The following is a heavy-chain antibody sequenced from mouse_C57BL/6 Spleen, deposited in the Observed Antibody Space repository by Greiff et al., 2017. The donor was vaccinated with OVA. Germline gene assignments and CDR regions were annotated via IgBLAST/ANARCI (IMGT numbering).Heavy chain of an antibody. J-gene: IGHJ4*01. CDR3: ASDYDYYAMDY. Sequence: VQLQQSGAELVKPGASVKLSCKASGYTFTEYTIHWVKQRSGQGLEWIGWFYPGSGSIKYNEKFQGKATITADTSSNTAYLQLSSLTSEDTAVYYCASDYDYYAMDYWGQGTSVTVSS. CDR2: FYPGSGSI. V-gene: IGHV1-62-2*01. CDR1: GYTFTEYT.